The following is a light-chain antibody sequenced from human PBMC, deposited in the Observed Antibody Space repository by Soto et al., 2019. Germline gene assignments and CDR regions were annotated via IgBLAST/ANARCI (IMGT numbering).Light chain of an antibody. J-gene: IGKJ3*01. V-gene: IGKV2-30*01. CDR1: QSLVSSDGNTY. CDR2: KVS. CDR3: MQAAQWPRT. Sequence: DVVMTQSPLSLPVTLGQPASISCRSSQSLVSSDGNTYLNWFHQRPGQSSRRLIYKVSNRDSGVPDRFSGSGSGTEFTLTISRVEAEDAGVYYCMQAAQWPRTFGPGTKVDIK.